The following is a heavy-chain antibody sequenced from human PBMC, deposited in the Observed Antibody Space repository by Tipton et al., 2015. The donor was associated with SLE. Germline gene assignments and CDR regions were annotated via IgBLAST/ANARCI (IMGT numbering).Heavy chain of an antibody. CDR1: GGSISSYY. J-gene: IGHJ5*02. V-gene: IGHV4-4*07. D-gene: IGHD6-13*01. Sequence: TLSLTCTVSGGSISSYYWSWIRQPAGKGLEWIGRIYTSGSTNYNPSLKSRVTMSVDTSKNQFSLKLSSVTAADTAVYYCARVFASTWYDPWRWFDPWGQGTLVTVSS. CDR3: ARVFASTWYDPWRWFDP. CDR2: IYTSGST.